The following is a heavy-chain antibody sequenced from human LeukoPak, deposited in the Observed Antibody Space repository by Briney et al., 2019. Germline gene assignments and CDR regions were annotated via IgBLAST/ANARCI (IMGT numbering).Heavy chain of an antibody. CDR1: GYTFTSYG. J-gene: IGHJ4*02. CDR2: ISAYNGNT. CDR3: ARDRLRSFDY. V-gene: IGHV1-18*01. Sequence: ASVKVSCKASGYTFTSYGISWVRQAPGQGLEWMGWISAYNGNTNYAQKFQGRVTITADESTSTAYMELSSLRSEDTAVYYCARDRLRSFDYWGQGTLVTVSS. D-gene: IGHD4-17*01.